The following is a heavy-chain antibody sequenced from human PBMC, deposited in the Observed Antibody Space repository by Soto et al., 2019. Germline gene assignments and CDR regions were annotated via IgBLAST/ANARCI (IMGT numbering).Heavy chain of an antibody. CDR3: PAQAPRGYSGYDSVY. V-gene: IGHV3-9*01. CDR1: GFTFDDFA. CDR2: ISWNSGTI. D-gene: IGHD5-12*01. J-gene: IGHJ4*02. Sequence: GGSLRLSCAASGFTFDDFAMHWVRQAPGKGLEWVSGISWNSGTIVYADSVKGRFTISRDNAKNSLYLQMNSLRGEDTAFYYCPAQAPRGYSGYDSVYRGQGTMVTVSS.